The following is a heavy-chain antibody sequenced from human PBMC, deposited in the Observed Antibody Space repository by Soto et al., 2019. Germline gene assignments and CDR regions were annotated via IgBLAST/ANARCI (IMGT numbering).Heavy chain of an antibody. CDR2: MYYSGTT. V-gene: IGHV4-39*01. Sequence: SETLSLTCSVSGGSITISYYYWGWIRQPPGKGLEWIGSMYYSGTTYFNPSLKSRVTMTVDTSKNQFSLKLTSVTAADTAVYYCARHCRVDTAMAIDYWGQGTLVTVSS. J-gene: IGHJ4*02. D-gene: IGHD5-18*01. CDR1: GGSITISYYY. CDR3: ARHCRVDTAMAIDY.